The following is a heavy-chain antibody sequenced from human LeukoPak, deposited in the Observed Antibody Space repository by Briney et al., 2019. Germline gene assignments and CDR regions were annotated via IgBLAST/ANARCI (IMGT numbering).Heavy chain of an antibody. CDR2: VDYSGST. CDR1: GGSVSGGSYY. Sequence: SETLSLTCTVSGGSVSGGSYYWSLIRQPPGKGLEWIGYVDYSGSTNYSPSLKSRVTISVDTSKNQFSLKLSSVTAVDTAVYYCPRDLGYVSGWCDPWGQKTLVSVSS. D-gene: IGHD6-19*01. CDR3: PRDLGYVSGWCDP. V-gene: IGHV4-61*01. J-gene: IGHJ5*02.